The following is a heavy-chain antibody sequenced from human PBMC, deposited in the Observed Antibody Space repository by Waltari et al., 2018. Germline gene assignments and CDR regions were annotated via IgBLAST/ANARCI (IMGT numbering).Heavy chain of an antibody. Sequence: QVQLVQSGAEVKKPGSSVKVSCKASGGTFRSYAISWVRQAPGQGLEWMGGIIPIFGTANYAQKFQGRVTITADKSTSTAYMELSSLRSEDTAVYYCARLDFWSGYRSNWFDPWGQGTLVTVSS. CDR3: ARLDFWSGYRSNWFDP. V-gene: IGHV1-69*14. CDR1: GGTFRSYA. CDR2: IIPIFGTA. D-gene: IGHD3-3*01. J-gene: IGHJ5*02.